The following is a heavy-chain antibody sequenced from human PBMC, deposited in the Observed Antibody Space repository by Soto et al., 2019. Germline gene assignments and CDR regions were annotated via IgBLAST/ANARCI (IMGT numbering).Heavy chain of an antibody. Sequence: GGSLRLSCAASGFTFSSYAMSWVRQAPGKGLEWASAISGSGGSTYYADSVKGRFTISRDNSKNTLYLQMNSLRAEDTAVYYCAKAPVAGTTPYFDYWGQGTLVTVSS. D-gene: IGHD6-19*01. CDR3: AKAPVAGTTPYFDY. CDR1: GFTFSSYA. CDR2: ISGSGGST. V-gene: IGHV3-23*01. J-gene: IGHJ4*02.